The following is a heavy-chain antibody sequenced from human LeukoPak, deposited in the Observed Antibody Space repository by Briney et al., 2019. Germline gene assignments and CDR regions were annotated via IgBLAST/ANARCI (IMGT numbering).Heavy chain of an antibody. CDR3: ARLPPRIAVTGGAFDI. CDR2: IYPGDSDT. Sequence: GESLKISCKGSGYSFTSYWIGWVRRMPGKGLEWMGIIYPGDSDTRYSPSFQGQVTISADKSISTAYLQWSSLKASDTAMYYCARLPPRIAVTGGAFDIWGQGTMVTVSS. V-gene: IGHV5-51*01. J-gene: IGHJ3*02. CDR1: GYSFTSYW. D-gene: IGHD6-19*01.